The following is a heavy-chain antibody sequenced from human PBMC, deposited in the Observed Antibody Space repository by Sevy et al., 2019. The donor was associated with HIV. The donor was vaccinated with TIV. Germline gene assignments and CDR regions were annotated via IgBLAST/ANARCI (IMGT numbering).Heavy chain of an antibody. D-gene: IGHD6-13*01. CDR3: AKHYIHDIADGWYFDL. Sequence: GGSLRLSCAASGFTFNNYAMSWVRQAPGKGLEGKGLEWVSTISGGGGGTYYADSVRGRFTNSRDNSKKTLYLQVKSLTVEDTAVYYCAKHYIHDIADGWYFDLWGRGTLVTVSS. CDR2: ISGGGGGT. V-gene: IGHV3-23*01. J-gene: IGHJ2*01. CDR1: GFTFNNYA.